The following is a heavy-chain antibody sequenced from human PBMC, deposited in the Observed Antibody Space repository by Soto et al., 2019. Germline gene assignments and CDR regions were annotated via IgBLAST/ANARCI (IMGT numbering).Heavy chain of an antibody. J-gene: IGHJ5*02. D-gene: IGHD3-10*01. CDR1: GGSFSGYY. Sequence: QVQLQQWGAGLLKPSETLSLTCAVYGGSFSGYYWSWIRQPPGKGLEWIGEINHSGSTNYNPSLKSRVTISVDTSTTQFSLKLSSVTAADTAVYYFARRQLWLRGWFDPWGQGTLVTVSS. V-gene: IGHV4-34*01. CDR2: INHSGST. CDR3: ARRQLWLRGWFDP.